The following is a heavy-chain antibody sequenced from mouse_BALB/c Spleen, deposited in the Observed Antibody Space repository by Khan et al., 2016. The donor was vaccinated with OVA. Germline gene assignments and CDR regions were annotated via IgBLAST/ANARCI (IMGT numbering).Heavy chain of an antibody. D-gene: IGHD2-10*01. CDR3: ARQPYYHYNIMDY. Sequence: QVQLKELGPGLVAPSQSLSITCTISGFSLTNYGLHWVRQPPGKGLEWLVMIWSDGSTTYNSALKSRLSISKDNSKSQVFLKMNSLQTNDTAMYYCARQPYYHYNIMDYWGQGTSVTVSS. J-gene: IGHJ4*01. V-gene: IGHV2-6-1*01. CDR2: IWSDGST. CDR1: GFSLTNYG.